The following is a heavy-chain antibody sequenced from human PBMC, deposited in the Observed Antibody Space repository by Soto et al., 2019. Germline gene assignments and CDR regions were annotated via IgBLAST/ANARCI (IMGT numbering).Heavy chain of an antibody. CDR2: INPSGGST. D-gene: IGHD5-12*01. Sequence: QVQLVQSGAEVKKPGASVKVSCKASGYTFTTYYMHWVRQAPGQGLEWMGVINPSGGSTSYAQKFQGRVTVTRDTSTSTLYNELSSLRPEDTAVYYCAREGDGYNLGPSVDFDYWGQGTLVTVSS. V-gene: IGHV1-46*01. CDR1: GYTFTTYY. CDR3: AREGDGYNLGPSVDFDY. J-gene: IGHJ4*02.